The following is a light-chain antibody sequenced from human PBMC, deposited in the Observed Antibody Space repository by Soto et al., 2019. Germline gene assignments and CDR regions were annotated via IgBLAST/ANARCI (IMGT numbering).Light chain of an antibody. CDR2: GAS. CDR3: QQYGSSST. J-gene: IGKJ5*01. Sequence: EIVLTQSPCTLSLSPGERATLSCRASQNVSSSYLAWYQQKPGQAPRLLIYGASSRPTGIPDRFSGSGSGTDFTLTISRLEPEDFAVYYCQQYGSSSTFGQGTRLEIK. V-gene: IGKV3-20*01. CDR1: QNVSSSY.